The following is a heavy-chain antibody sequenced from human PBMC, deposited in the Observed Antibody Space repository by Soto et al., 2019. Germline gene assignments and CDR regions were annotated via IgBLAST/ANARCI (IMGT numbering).Heavy chain of an antibody. D-gene: IGHD2-2*01. J-gene: IGHJ6*02. CDR2: LSYDGSNK. CDR1: GFTFSTYA. Sequence: QVQLVESGGGVVQPGRSLRLCCAASGFTFSTYAMHWVRQAPGKGLEWVAVLSYDGSNKYYADSVKGRFTISRDNSKNTLYLQMNSLRAEDTAVYYCARVVPAAMYYYYGMDVWGQGTTVTVSS. CDR3: ARVVPAAMYYYYGMDV. V-gene: IGHV3-30*03.